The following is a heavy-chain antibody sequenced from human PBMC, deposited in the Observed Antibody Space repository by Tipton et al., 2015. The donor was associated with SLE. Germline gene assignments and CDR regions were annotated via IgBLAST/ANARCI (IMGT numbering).Heavy chain of an antibody. D-gene: IGHD3-16*01. CDR1: GFTFDDYA. V-gene: IGHV3-9*01. CDR2: ISWNSGSI. CDR3: AKDRGSQGDAFDI. Sequence: RSLRLSCAASGFTFDDYAMHWVRQAPGKGLEWVSGISWNSGSIGYADSVKGRSTISRDNAKNSLYLQMNSLRAEDTALYYCAKDRGSQGDAFDIWGQGTMVTVSS. J-gene: IGHJ3*02.